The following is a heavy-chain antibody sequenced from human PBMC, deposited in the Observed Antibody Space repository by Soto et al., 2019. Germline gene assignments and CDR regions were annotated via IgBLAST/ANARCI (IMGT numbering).Heavy chain of an antibody. D-gene: IGHD3-3*01. Sequence: ASVKVSCKASGGTFSSYAISWVRQAPGQGLEWMGGIIPIFGTANYAQKFQGRVTITADESTSTAYMELSSLRSEDTAVYYCARDPVRFLEGKNWFDPWGQGTLVTVS. CDR1: GGTFSSYA. J-gene: IGHJ5*02. CDR3: ARDPVRFLEGKNWFDP. CDR2: IIPIFGTA. V-gene: IGHV1-69*13.